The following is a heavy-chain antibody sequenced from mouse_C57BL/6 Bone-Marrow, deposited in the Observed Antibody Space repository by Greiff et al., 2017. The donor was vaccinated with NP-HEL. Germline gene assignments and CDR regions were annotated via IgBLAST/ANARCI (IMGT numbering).Heavy chain of an antibody. CDR3: ARGDDYGSSYGYFDY. V-gene: IGHV1-69*01. D-gene: IGHD1-1*01. Sequence: VQLQQSGAELVMPGASVKLSCKASGYTFTSYWMHWVKQRPGQGLEWIGEIDPSDSYTNYNQKFKGKSTLTVDKSSSTAYMQLSSLTSEDSAVYYCARGDDYGSSYGYFDYWGQGTTLTVSS. J-gene: IGHJ2*01. CDR1: GYTFTSYW. CDR2: IDPSDSYT.